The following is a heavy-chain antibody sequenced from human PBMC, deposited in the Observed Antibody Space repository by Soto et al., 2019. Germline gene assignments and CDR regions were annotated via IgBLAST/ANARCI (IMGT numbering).Heavy chain of an antibody. Sequence: EMQLVESGGGLVQPGGSLRLSCAASGFTFIDQYMDWVRQAPGKGLEWVGRSRNKANTYTTEYAASVKGRFTISRDDSNNALYLHMNSLNTEDTAVYYCHCSGGSCYSEHQGLTLGWGQGTLVTVSS. CDR3: HCSGGSCYSEHQGLTLG. CDR2: SRNKANTYTT. J-gene: IGHJ4*02. CDR1: GFTFIDQY. D-gene: IGHD2-15*01. V-gene: IGHV3-72*01.